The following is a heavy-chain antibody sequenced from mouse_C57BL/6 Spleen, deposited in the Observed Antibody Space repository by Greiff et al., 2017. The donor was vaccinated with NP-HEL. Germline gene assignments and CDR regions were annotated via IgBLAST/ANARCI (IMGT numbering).Heavy chain of an antibody. Sequence: EVKLMESGGGLVKPGGSLKLSCAASGFTFSDYGMHWVRQAPEKGLEWVAYISSGSSTIDYADTVKGRFTISRDNAKNTLFLQMTSLRSEDTAMYYCTRTGAKAMDYWGQGTSVTVSS. CDR1: GFTFSDYG. CDR3: TRTGAKAMDY. CDR2: ISSGSSTI. J-gene: IGHJ4*01. D-gene: IGHD4-1*01. V-gene: IGHV5-17*01.